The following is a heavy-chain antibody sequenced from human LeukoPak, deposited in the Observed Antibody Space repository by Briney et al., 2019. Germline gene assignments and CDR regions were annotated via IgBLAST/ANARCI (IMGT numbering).Heavy chain of an antibody. V-gene: IGHV4-4*07. CDR2: IYTSGST. D-gene: IGHD3-22*01. CDR3: ARNLYYYDSRGLPNNY. J-gene: IGHJ4*02. Sequence: SETLSLTCTVSGGSMSNYYWSWIRQPAGKGLEWIGRIYTSGSTNYNPSLKSRVTISVDTSKNQFSLKLSSVTAADTAVYYCARNLYYYDSRGLPNNYWGQGTLVTVSS. CDR1: GGSMSNYY.